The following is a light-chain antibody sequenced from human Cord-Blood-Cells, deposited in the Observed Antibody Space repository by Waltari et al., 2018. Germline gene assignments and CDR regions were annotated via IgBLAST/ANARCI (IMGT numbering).Light chain of an antibody. Sequence: QSVLTQPPSVSGAPGQRVTISCTGSSSNLGAGYDVHRYQQLPGTAPKLLIYGNSNRPSGVPDRFSGSKSGTSASLAITGLQAEDEADYYCQSYDSSLSGRGYVFGTGTKVTVL. CDR3: QSYDSSLSGRGYV. V-gene: IGLV1-40*01. CDR1: SSNLGAGYD. J-gene: IGLJ1*01. CDR2: GNS.